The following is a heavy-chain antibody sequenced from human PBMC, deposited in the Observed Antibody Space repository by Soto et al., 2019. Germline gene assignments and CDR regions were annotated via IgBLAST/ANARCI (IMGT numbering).Heavy chain of an antibody. CDR2: IWYDGSNT. Sequence: PGGSLRLSCAASGFTFSSYGMHWVRQAPGKGLEWVAVIWYDGSNTYYADPVKGRFTISRDNSKNTLYLQMDSLRAEDTAIYYCAKDLIGTMSDYFDYWGQGTVVTVSS. V-gene: IGHV3-33*06. J-gene: IGHJ4*02. D-gene: IGHD1-26*01. CDR3: AKDLIGTMSDYFDY. CDR1: GFTFSSYG.